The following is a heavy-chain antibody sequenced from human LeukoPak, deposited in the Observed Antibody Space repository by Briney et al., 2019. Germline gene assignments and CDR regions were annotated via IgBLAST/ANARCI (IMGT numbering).Heavy chain of an antibody. J-gene: IGHJ3*02. D-gene: IGHD3-22*01. Sequence: SETLSLTCTVSGGSISSYYWSWSRQPPGKGLERIGYIYYSGSTNYNPSLKSRVTISVDTSKNQFSLKMSSVTAADTAVYYCTRDLPYGSSGYGAFDIWGQGTMVTVSS. CDR1: GGSISSYY. V-gene: IGHV4-59*01. CDR2: IYYSGST. CDR3: TRDLPYGSSGYGAFDI.